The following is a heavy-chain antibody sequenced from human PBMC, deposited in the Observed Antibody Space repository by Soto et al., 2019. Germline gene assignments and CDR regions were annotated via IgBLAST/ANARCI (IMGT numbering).Heavy chain of an antibody. V-gene: IGHV3-23*01. CDR1: GFTFSSYA. Sequence: GGSLRLSCAASGFTFSSYAMSWVRQAPGKGLEWVSAISGSGGSTYYADSVKGRFTISRDNSKNTLYLQMNSLRAEDTAVYYCAGFWSGYYRPNFDYWGQGTLVTVSS. CDR2: ISGSGGST. J-gene: IGHJ4*02. D-gene: IGHD3-3*01. CDR3: AGFWSGYYRPNFDY.